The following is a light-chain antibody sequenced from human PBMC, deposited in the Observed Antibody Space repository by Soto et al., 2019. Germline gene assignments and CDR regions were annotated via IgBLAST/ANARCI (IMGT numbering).Light chain of an antibody. CDR1: SSDVGGYNY. CDR3: SSYTSSSTRV. J-gene: IGLJ1*01. CDR2: EVS. Sequence: SVLTQPASVSWSPGQSITISCTGTSSDVGGYNYVSWYQQHPGKAPKLMIYEVSNRPSGVSNRFSGSKSGNTASLTISGLQAEDEADYYCSSYTSSSTRVFGTGTKVTVL. V-gene: IGLV2-14*01.